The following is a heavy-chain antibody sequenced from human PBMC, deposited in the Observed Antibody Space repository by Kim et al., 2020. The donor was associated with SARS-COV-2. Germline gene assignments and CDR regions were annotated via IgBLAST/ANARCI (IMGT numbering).Heavy chain of an antibody. V-gene: IGHV3-66*01. J-gene: IGHJ5*02. CDR2: SN. Sequence: SNSYIDSVTGRFTITRYNSKNTLYRQMNSLRAEDTAVYYCARVYFINWFDPWGQGTLVTVSA. CDR3: ARVYFINWFDP. D-gene: IGHD1-26*01.